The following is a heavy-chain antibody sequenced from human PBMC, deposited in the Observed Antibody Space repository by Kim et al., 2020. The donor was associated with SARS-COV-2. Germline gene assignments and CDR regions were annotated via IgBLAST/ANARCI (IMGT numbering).Heavy chain of an antibody. CDR2: FDPEDGET. J-gene: IGHJ4*02. D-gene: IGHD3-22*01. CDR3: ATVHPHFDYYDSSGSLPDY. CDR1: GYTLTELS. V-gene: IGHV1-24*01. Sequence: ASVKVSCKVSGYTLTELSMHWVRQAPGKGLEWMGGFDPEDGETIYAQKFQGRVTMTEDTSTDTAYMELSSLRSEDTAVYYCATVHPHFDYYDSSGSLPDYWGQGTLVTVSS.